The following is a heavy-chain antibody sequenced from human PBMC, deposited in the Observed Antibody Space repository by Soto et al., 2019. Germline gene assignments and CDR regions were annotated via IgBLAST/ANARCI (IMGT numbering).Heavy chain of an antibody. D-gene: IGHD1-1*01. CDR2: LSGSGGST. CDR3: AKQQGPGTPYYYAMDV. J-gene: IGHJ6*02. V-gene: IGHV3-23*01. CDR1: GFTFSSYS. Sequence: PGGSLRLSCAGSGFTFSSYSMNWVRQAPGKGLEWVSTLSGSGGSTYYAASVKGRFTISRDNSKDTLYLEMNSLRGEDTAVYFCAKQQGPGTPYYYAMDVWGQGTAVTVSS.